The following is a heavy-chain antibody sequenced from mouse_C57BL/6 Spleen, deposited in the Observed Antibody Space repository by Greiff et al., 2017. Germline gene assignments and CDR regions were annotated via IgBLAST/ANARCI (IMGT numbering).Heavy chain of an antibody. J-gene: IGHJ2*01. CDR3: ARHGELGRGYFDY. V-gene: IGHV2-6-1*01. Sequence: QVQLQQSGPGLVAPSQSLSITCTVSGFSLTSYGVHWVRQPPGKGLEWLVVIWSDGSTTYNSALKSRLSISKDNSKSQVFLKMNSLQTDDTAMYYCARHGELGRGYFDYWGQGTTLTVSS. CDR2: IWSDGST. CDR1: GFSLTSYG. D-gene: IGHD4-1*01.